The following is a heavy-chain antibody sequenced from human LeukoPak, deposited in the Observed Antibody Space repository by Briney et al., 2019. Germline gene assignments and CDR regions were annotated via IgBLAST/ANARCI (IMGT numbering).Heavy chain of an antibody. J-gene: IGHJ4*02. Sequence: SETLSLTCIVSGGSISSYYWSWIRHPPGKGLDWIGSMYYSGSTYYNPSLKGRVTISVDTSKNQFSLTLSSVTAAATDVYFCARRHGSGSYSDYCGQGTLVTDSP. CDR3: ARRHGSGSYSDY. CDR2: MYYSGST. CDR1: GGSISSYY. V-gene: IGHV4-59*08. D-gene: IGHD3-10*01.